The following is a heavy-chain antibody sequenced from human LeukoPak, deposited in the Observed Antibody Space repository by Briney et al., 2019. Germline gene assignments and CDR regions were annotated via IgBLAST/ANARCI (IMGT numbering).Heavy chain of an antibody. Sequence: SETLSLTCKVSGGSMDNFYWTWIRQPPGKGLEWIGYIYSSGSTNYNPSLQSRVTISVDTSKNQFSLKLNSVTAADTAVYYCARAPPGGEWELTHFDYWGQGTLVTVSS. J-gene: IGHJ4*02. CDR3: ARAPPGGEWELTHFDY. CDR2: IYSSGST. CDR1: GGSMDNFY. V-gene: IGHV4-59*01. D-gene: IGHD1-26*01.